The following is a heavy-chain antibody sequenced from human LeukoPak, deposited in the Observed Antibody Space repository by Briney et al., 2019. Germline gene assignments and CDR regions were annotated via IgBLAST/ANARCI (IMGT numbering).Heavy chain of an antibody. CDR2: ISGSGSTV. Sequence: GGSPRLSCAASGFTFSNYEMNWVRQAPGKGLEWVSYISGSGSTVYYAGSVKGRFTISRDNAKDSLYLQMNSLRAEDTAVYYCARVRSGYSPENYFDYWGQGTLVTVSS. D-gene: IGHD5-18*01. CDR3: ARVRSGYSPENYFDY. V-gene: IGHV3-48*03. CDR1: GFTFSNYE. J-gene: IGHJ4*02.